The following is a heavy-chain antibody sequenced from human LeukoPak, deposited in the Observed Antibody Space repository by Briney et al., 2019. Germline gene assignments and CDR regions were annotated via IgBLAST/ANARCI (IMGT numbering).Heavy chain of an antibody. Sequence: GGSLRLSCAASGFTVSSNYMSWVRQAPGKGLEWVSVIYSGGSTYYADSVKGRFTISRDNSKNTLYLQMNSLRAEDTAVYYCARGDTAMAYDAFDIWGQGTMVTVSS. CDR3: ARGDTAMAYDAFDI. D-gene: IGHD5-18*01. CDR2: IYSGGST. J-gene: IGHJ3*02. CDR1: GFTVSSNY. V-gene: IGHV3-53*01.